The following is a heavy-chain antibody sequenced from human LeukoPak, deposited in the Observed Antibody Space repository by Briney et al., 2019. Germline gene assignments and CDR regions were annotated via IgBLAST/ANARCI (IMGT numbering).Heavy chain of an antibody. CDR2: LSARGGRT. CDR3: AKVRYKRLIGSFDY. J-gene: IGHJ4*02. CDR1: GFTFGSYA. Sequence: PGGSLRLSCAASGFTFGSYAMSWVRQIPGKGLEWVSALSARGGRTFYADSVNGRFTISRDNSKNTLYLQMNSLRAEDTAVYYCAKVRYKRLIGSFDYWGQGTLVTVSS. D-gene: IGHD1-1*01. V-gene: IGHV3-23*01.